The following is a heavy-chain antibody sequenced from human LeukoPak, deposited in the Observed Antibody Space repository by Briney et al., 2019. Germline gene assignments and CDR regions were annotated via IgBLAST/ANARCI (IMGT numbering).Heavy chain of an antibody. CDR2: IYTSGST. J-gene: IGHJ4*02. CDR1: GDSISTYY. D-gene: IGHD2-21*02. CDR3: ARGGWQPLLYYFDY. V-gene: IGHV4-4*07. Sequence: SETLSLTCTVSGDSISTYYWSWIRQPPGKGLEWIGRIYTSGSTNYNPSLKSRVTISVDTSKNQFSLKLSSVTAADTAVYYCARGGWQPLLYYFDYWGQGTLVTVSS.